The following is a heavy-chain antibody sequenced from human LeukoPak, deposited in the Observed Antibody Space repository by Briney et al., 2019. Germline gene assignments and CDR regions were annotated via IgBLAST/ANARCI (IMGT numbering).Heavy chain of an antibody. D-gene: IGHD3-3*01. J-gene: IGHJ6*03. V-gene: IGHV1-18*01. CDR2: ISAYNGNT. CDR1: GYTFTSYG. Sequence: ASVKVSCKASGYTFTSYGISWVRQAPGQGLEWMGWISAYNGNTNYAQKLQGRVTMTTDTSTSTAYMELRSLRSDDTAVYYCARELGYDFWSGLYLDYYYYYYMDVWGKGTTVTVSS. CDR3: ARELGYDFWSGLYLDYYYYYYMDV.